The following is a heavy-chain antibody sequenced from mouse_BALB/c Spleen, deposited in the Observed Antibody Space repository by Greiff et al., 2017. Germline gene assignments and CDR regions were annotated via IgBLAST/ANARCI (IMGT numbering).Heavy chain of an antibody. V-gene: IGHV1-87*01. CDR2: IYPGDGDT. CDR1: GYTFTSYW. D-gene: IGHD1-1*01. Sequence: QVQLKQSGAELARPGASVKLSCKASGYTFTSYWMQWVKQRPGQGLEWIGAIYPGDGDTRYTQKFKGKATLTADKSSSTAYMQLSSLASEDSAVYYCARSAIYYGSSYEGYYFDYWGQGTTLTVSS. CDR3: ARSAIYYGSSYEGYYFDY. J-gene: IGHJ2*01.